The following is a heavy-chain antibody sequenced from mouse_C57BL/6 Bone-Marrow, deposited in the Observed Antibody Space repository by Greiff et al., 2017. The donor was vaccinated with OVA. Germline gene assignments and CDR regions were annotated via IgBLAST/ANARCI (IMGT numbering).Heavy chain of an antibody. V-gene: IGHV1-59*01. Sequence: VQLQQPGAELVRPGTSVKLSCKASGYTFTSYWMHWVKQRPGQGLEWIGVIDPSDSYTNYNQKFKGKATLTVDTSSSTAYMQLSSLTSEDSAVYYCANICYDYGGGAMDYWGQGTSVTVSS. CDR3: ANICYDYGGGAMDY. CDR1: GYTFTSYW. J-gene: IGHJ4*01. CDR2: IDPSDSYT. D-gene: IGHD2-4*01.